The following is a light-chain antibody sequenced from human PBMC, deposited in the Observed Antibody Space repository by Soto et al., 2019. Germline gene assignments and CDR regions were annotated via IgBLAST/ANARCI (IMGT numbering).Light chain of an antibody. Sequence: QSALTQPASVSGSPGQSITISCTGTTSDVGGYNSVSWYQQRPGKVPRLIIYEVSNRPSGVSSRFSGSKSGNTAFLAISGLQADDEADYYCCSYTTSSAYVFXTGTKVTVL. CDR3: CSYTTSSAYV. CDR1: TSDVGGYNS. CDR2: EVS. V-gene: IGLV2-14*01. J-gene: IGLJ1*01.